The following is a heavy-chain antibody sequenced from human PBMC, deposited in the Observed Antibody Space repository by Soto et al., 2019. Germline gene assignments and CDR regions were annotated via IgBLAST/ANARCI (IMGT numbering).Heavy chain of an antibody. CDR3: ARAPWGGVSSGMDV. J-gene: IGHJ6*02. D-gene: IGHD3-16*01. CDR2: ISSSSSYI. CDR1: GFTFSSYS. Sequence: EVQLVESEGGLVKPGGSLRLSCAASGFTFSSYSMNWVRQAPGKGLEWVSSISSSSSYIYYADSVKGRFTISRDNAKNSLYLQMNSLRAEDTAVYYCARAPWGGVSSGMDVWGQWTTVTVAS. V-gene: IGHV3-21*01.